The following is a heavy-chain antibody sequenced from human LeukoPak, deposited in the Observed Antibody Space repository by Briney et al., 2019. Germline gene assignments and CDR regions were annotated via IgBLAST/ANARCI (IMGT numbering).Heavy chain of an antibody. D-gene: IGHD3-10*01. J-gene: IGHJ4*02. CDR1: GFTFSSYW. Sequence: GGSLRLSCEAAGFTFSSYWMTWVRQALGKGLEWVANIKQDGSEKYYVDSVKGRFTISRDNAKNSLYLQMNSLRVEDTAVYYCARGPPTRYMVRGVIDYWGQGTLVTVSS. V-gene: IGHV3-7*03. CDR3: ARGPPTRYMVRGVIDY. CDR2: IKQDGSEK.